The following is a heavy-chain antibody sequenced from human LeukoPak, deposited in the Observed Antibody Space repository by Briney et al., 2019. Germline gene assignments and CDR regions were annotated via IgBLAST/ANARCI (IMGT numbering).Heavy chain of an antibody. Sequence: PGGSLRLSCAASGFTFSSYSMNWDRQAPGKGLEWVSSISSSSSYIYYADSVKGRFTISRDNAKNSLYLQMNSLRAEDTAVYYCARLVVVTAISDYWGQGTLVTVSS. J-gene: IGHJ4*02. V-gene: IGHV3-21*01. CDR3: ARLVVVTAISDY. D-gene: IGHD2-21*02. CDR1: GFTFSSYS. CDR2: ISSSSSYI.